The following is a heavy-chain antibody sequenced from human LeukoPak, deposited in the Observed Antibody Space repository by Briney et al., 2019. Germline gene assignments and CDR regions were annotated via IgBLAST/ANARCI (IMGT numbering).Heavy chain of an antibody. CDR2: INSNGGST. CDR3: ARGGTCSSATCYLPFDY. CDR1: GFTFSNYA. J-gene: IGHJ4*02. Sequence: PGGSLRLSCAASGFTFSNYAMHWVRQAPGKGLEYVSAINSNGGSTYYADSVKGRFTISRDSSKNTLYLQMGSLRAEDMAVYYCARGGTCSSATCYLPFDYWGQGTLVTVSS. D-gene: IGHD2-2*01. V-gene: IGHV3-64*02.